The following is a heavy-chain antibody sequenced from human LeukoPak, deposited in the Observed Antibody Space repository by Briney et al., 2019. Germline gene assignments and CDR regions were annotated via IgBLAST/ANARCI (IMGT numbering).Heavy chain of an antibody. CDR1: GFTFSSYA. D-gene: IGHD1-14*01. J-gene: IGHJ4*02. CDR3: AKGRTPFALIDY. Sequence: PSGGSLRLSCAASGFTFSSYAMSWVRQAPGKGLEWVSAISGSGGSTYYADSVKGRFTISRDNSKNTLYLQMNSLRAEDTAVYYCAKGRTPFALIDYWGQGTLVTVSS. CDR2: ISGSGGST. V-gene: IGHV3-23*01.